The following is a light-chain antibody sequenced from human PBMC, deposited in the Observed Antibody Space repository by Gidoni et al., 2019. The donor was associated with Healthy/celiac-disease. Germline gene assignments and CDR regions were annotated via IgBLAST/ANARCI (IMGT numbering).Light chain of an antibody. V-gene: IGKV1-NL1*01. J-gene: IGKJ1*01. CDR2: AAS. CDR3: QQYYSTSWT. Sequence: DIQMAQSPSSLSASVGDRVTITCRASQGISNSLAWYQQKPGKAPKLLLYAASRLESGVPARFSGSGSGTDYTLTISSLQPEDFATYYCQQYYSTSWTFGQGTKVEIK. CDR1: QGISNS.